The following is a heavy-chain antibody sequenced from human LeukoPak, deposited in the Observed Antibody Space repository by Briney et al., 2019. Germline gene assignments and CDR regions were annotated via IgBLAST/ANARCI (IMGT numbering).Heavy chain of an antibody. CDR3: AGGGGVELGYCSSTSCYADG. J-gene: IGHJ4*02. V-gene: IGHV1-69*04. D-gene: IGHD2-2*01. CDR1: GGTFSSYA. CDR2: IIPILGIA. Sequence: ASVKVSCKASGGTFSSYAISWVRQAPGQGLEWMGRIIPILGIANYAQKFQGRVTITADKSTSIAYMELSSLRSEDTAVYYCAGGGGVELGYCSSTSCYADGWGQGTLVTVSS.